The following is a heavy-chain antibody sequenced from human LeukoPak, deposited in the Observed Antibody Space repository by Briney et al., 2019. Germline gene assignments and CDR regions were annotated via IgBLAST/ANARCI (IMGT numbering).Heavy chain of an antibody. D-gene: IGHD4-17*01. CDR3: AKDIHGDYGGLDY. CDR2: ISSSSSYI. J-gene: IGHJ4*02. Sequence: GGSLRLSCAASGFTFSSYSMSWVRQAPGKGLEWVSSISSSSSYIYYADSVKGRFTISRDNAKNTLYLQMNSLRVGDTAVYYCAKDIHGDYGGLDYWGQGTVVIVSS. V-gene: IGHV3-21*04. CDR1: GFTFSSYS.